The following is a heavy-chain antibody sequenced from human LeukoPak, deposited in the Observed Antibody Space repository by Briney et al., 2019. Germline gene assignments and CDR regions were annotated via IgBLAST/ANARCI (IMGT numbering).Heavy chain of an antibody. CDR1: GFTFSSYG. J-gene: IGHJ6*03. V-gene: IGHV3-23*01. CDR2: ISGSGGST. CDR3: AKDYYDFWSGYYGYYYYMDV. D-gene: IGHD3-3*01. Sequence: GGSLRLSCAASGFTFSSYGMSWVRQAPGKGLEWVSAISGSGGSTYYADSVKGRFTISRDNSKNTLYLQMNSLRAEDTAVYYCAKDYYDFWSGYYGYYYYMDVWGKGTTVTVSS.